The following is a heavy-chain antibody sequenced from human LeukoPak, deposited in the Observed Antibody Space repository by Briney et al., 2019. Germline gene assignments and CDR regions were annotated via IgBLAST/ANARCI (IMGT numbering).Heavy chain of an antibody. CDR3: GKGAYQFWSGQPYYYYIDV. CDR1: GFTFSSYW. Sequence: GGSLRLSCAASGFTFSSYWMSWVRQAPGKGLEWVANIKQDGSEKYYVDSVKGRFTISRDNAKNSLYLQMNSLRAEDTAVYYFGKGAYQFWSGQPYYYYIDVWGKGTTVTVSS. J-gene: IGHJ6*03. V-gene: IGHV3-7*01. D-gene: IGHD3-3*01. CDR2: IKQDGSEK.